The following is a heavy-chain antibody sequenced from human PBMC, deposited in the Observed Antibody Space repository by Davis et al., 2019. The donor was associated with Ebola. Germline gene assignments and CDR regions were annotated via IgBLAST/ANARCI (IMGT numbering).Heavy chain of an antibody. CDR2: ISGSGGST. CDR1: GFTFSSYA. V-gene: IGHV3-23*01. J-gene: IGHJ5*02. D-gene: IGHD6-13*01. Sequence: GESLKISCAASGFTFSSYAMSWVRQAPGKGLEWVSAISGSGGSTYYADSVKSRLTISKDTSKSQVVLTMTNMDPVDTATYYCARISSSWYGYWFDPWGQGTLVTVSS. CDR3: ARISSSWYGYWFDP.